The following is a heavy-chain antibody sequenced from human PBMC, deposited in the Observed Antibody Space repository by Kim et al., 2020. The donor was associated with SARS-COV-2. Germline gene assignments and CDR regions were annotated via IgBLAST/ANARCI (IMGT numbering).Heavy chain of an antibody. J-gene: IGHJ6*02. CDR2: INTNTGNP. CDR3: ARSNSYFDWLLREHYYYGMDV. V-gene: IGHV7-4-1*01. D-gene: IGHD3-9*01. Sequence: ASVKVSCKASGYTFTSYAMNWVRQAPGQGLEWMGWINTNTGNPTYAQGFTGRFVFSLDTSVSTAYLQICSLKAEDTAVYYCARSNSYFDWLLREHYYYGMDVWGQGTTVTVSS. CDR1: GYTFTSYA.